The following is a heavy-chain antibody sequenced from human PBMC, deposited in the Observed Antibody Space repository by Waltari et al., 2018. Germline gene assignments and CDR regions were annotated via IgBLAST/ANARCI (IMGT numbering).Heavy chain of an antibody. J-gene: IGHJ3*01. CDR3: AKDLGYSSSWYN. CDR1: GFTFDDYA. D-gene: IGHD6-13*01. V-gene: IGHV3-9*01. CDR2: ISWNSGSI. Sequence: EVQLVESGGGLVQPGRSLILSCAASGFTFDDYAMHWVRQAPGKGLEWVSGISWNSGSIGYADSVKGRFTISRDNAKNSLYLQMNSLRAEDTALYYCAKDLGYSSSWYNWGQGTMVTVSS.